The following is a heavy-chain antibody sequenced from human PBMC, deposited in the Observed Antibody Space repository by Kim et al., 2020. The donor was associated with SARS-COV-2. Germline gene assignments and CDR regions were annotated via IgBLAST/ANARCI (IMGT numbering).Heavy chain of an antibody. V-gene: IGHV3-43*02. CDR2: ISGDGGST. Sequence: GGSLRLSCAASGFTFDDYAMHWVRQAPGKGLEWVSLISGDGGSTYYADSVKGRFTISRDNSKNSLYLQMNSLRTEDTALYYCAKDISSGSYYVVAGGYFDYWGQGTLVTVSS. CDR3: AKDISSGSYYVVAGGYFDY. D-gene: IGHD1-26*01. CDR1: GFTFDDYA. J-gene: IGHJ4*02.